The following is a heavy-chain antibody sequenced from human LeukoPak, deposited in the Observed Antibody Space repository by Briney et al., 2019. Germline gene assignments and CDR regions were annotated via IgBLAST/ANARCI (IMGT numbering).Heavy chain of an antibody. Sequence: GGSPRLSCAASGFTFSSYAMHWVRQAPGKGLEYVSAISSNGGSTYYANSVKGRFTISRDNSKNTLYLQMGSLRAEDMAVYYCARVDRYYYYMDVWGKGTTVTVSS. V-gene: IGHV3-64*01. CDR1: GFTFSSYA. J-gene: IGHJ6*03. CDR2: ISSNGGST. CDR3: ARVDRYYYYMDV.